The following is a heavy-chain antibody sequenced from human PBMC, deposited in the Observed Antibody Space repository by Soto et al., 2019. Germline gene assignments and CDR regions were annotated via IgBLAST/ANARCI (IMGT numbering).Heavy chain of an antibody. Sequence: PGGSLRLSCAASGFTFSSYAMHWVRQAPGKGLEWVAVISYDGSNKYYADSVKGRFTISRDNSKNTLYLQMNSLRAEDTAVYYCARDRVGDFWSGVYYYYGMDVWGQGTTVTV. CDR3: ARDRVGDFWSGVYYYYGMDV. J-gene: IGHJ6*02. CDR2: ISYDGSNK. D-gene: IGHD3-3*01. V-gene: IGHV3-30-3*01. CDR1: GFTFSSYA.